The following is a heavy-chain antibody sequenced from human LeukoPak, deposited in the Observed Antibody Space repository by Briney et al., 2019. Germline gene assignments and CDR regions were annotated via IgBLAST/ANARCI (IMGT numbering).Heavy chain of an antibody. CDR1: GFTFSSYS. Sequence: GRSLRLSCAASGFTFSSYSMNWVRQAPGKGLEWVSSISRTSSYIYYADSVKGRFTISRDNAKNSLYLQLNSLRAEDTAVYYCARETYSSSWSYYFDYWGQGTLVTVSS. CDR3: ARETYSSSWSYYFDY. V-gene: IGHV3-21*01. CDR2: ISRTSSYI. J-gene: IGHJ4*02. D-gene: IGHD6-13*01.